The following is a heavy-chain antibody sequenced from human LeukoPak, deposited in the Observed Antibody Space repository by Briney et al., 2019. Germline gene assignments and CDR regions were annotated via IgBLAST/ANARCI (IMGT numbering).Heavy chain of an antibody. CDR3: ARGPTKNYFDY. CDR2: IYYSGST. Sequence: PSETLSLTCTVSGGSFNSYYWSWIRQPPGKGLEWIGYIYYSGSTNYNPSLKSRVTISIDMSKNQFSLKLRSVTAADTAVYYCARGPTKNYFDYWGQGTLVTVSP. CDR1: GGSFNSYY. J-gene: IGHJ4*02. V-gene: IGHV4-59*01.